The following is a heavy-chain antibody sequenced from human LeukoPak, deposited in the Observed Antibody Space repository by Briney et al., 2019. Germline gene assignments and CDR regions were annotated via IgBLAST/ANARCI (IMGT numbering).Heavy chain of an antibody. D-gene: IGHD4-17*01. V-gene: IGHV4-59*01. CDR3: ARDFAYGVPRLIDY. CDR2: IYYSGST. J-gene: IGHJ4*02. CDR1: GGPISSYY. Sequence: SETLSLTCTVSGGPISSYYWSWIRQPPGKGLEWIGYIYYSGSTNYNPSLKSRVTISVDTSKNQFSLKLSSVTAADTAVYYCARDFAYGVPRLIDYWGQGTLVTVSS.